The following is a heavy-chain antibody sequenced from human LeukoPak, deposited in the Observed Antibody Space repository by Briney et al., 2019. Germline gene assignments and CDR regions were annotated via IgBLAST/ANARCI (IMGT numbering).Heavy chain of an antibody. CDR1: GFTFKTYA. V-gene: IGHV3-23*01. Sequence: PGGSLRLSCSASGFTFKTYAMSRVRQAPGKGLEWVSGIRSSGDSTYYADSVKGRFTISRDNSRNTLYLQMNSLSAEDTAVYYCAKEVRESAWFYFDYGGQGTLATVSS. D-gene: IGHD3-10*01. CDR3: AKEVRESAWFYFDY. CDR2: IRSSGDST. J-gene: IGHJ4*02.